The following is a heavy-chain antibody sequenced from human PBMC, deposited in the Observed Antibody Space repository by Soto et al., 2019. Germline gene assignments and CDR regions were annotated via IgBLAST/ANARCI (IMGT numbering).Heavy chain of an antibody. CDR2: IYYSGST. D-gene: IGHD1-1*01. V-gene: IGHV4-39*01. CDR1: GGSISSSSYY. J-gene: IGHJ4*02. CDR3: ASLVWNYYFDY. Sequence: SETLSLTCTVSGGSISSSSYYWGWIRQPPGKGLEWIGSIYYSGSTYYNPSLKSRVTISVDTSKNQFSLKLSSVTAADTAVYYCASLVWNYYFDYWGQGTLGTVSS.